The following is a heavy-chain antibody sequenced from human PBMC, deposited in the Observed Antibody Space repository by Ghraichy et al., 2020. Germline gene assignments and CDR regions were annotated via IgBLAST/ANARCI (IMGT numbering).Heavy chain of an antibody. Sequence: GESLNISCAASGFTFSSYIMNWVRQAPGKGLEWVSSISSSSSYIYYADSVKGRFTISRDNAKNSLYLQKSSLRAEDTAVYYCARDRAIDGYYYYYGMDVWGQGTTVTVSS. CDR2: ISSSSSYI. CDR3: ARDRAIDGYYYYYGMDV. J-gene: IGHJ6*02. V-gene: IGHV3-21*01. D-gene: IGHD5-24*01. CDR1: GFTFSSYI.